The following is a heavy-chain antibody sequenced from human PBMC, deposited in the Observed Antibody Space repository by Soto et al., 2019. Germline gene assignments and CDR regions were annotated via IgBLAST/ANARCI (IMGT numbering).Heavy chain of an antibody. CDR3: AKQLRGSGWYPLDS. CDR1: EFSLSSSD. D-gene: IGHD6-19*01. V-gene: IGHV3-30*18. CDR2: SSFEGTQQ. Sequence: GGSLRLSCTASEFSLSSSDMHWVRRAPGKGLEWLAVSSFEGTQQFYGDSVKGRFTVSRDNSNNTLYLEMNSLRTEDTAVYYCAKQLRGSGWYPLDSWGQGTPVTVSS. J-gene: IGHJ4*02.